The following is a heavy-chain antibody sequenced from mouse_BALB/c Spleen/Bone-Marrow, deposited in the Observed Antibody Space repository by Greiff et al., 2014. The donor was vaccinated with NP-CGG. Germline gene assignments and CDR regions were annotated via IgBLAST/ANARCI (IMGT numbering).Heavy chain of an antibody. V-gene: IGHV14-3*02. CDR3: ARVKLWSYAMDY. CDR1: GFNIKDTY. CDR2: IDPANGNT. J-gene: IGHJ4*01. Sequence: DVHLVESGAELVKPGASVKLSCTASGFNIKDTYMHWVKQRPEQGLEWIGRIDPANGNTKYDRKFQGKATITADTSSNTAYLQLSSLTSEDTAVYYCARVKLWSYAMDYWGQGTSVTVSS. D-gene: IGHD1-1*02.